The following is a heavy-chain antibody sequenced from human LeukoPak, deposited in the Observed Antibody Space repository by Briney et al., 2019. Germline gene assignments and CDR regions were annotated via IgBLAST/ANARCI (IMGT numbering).Heavy chain of an antibody. CDR3: ARVSSYYDFWSGYYGGWFDP. CDR2: ISAYNDDT. D-gene: IGHD3-3*01. J-gene: IGHJ5*02. Sequence: ASVKVSCKASGYTFTSYGISWVRQAPGQGLEWMGWISAYNDDTNYAQKLQGRVTMTTDTSTSTAYMELRSLRSDDTAVYYCARVSSYYDFWSGYYGGWFDPWGQGTLVTVSS. V-gene: IGHV1-18*01. CDR1: GYTFTSYG.